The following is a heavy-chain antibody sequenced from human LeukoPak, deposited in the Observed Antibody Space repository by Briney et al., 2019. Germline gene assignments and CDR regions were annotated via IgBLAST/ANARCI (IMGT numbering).Heavy chain of an antibody. CDR1: GGSFSGYY. J-gene: IGHJ4*02. V-gene: IGHV4-59*01. Sequence: PSETLSVTRAVYGGSFSGYYWSWSRQPPGRGLEWIGYIHFSGDTKYNPSLKSRVSISIDTSKNQFSLKLSSVTAADTAVYFCARDLRGSWGCDSGYWGRGTLVIVSS. CDR2: IHFSGDT. CDR3: ARDLRGSWGCDSGY. D-gene: IGHD5-12*01.